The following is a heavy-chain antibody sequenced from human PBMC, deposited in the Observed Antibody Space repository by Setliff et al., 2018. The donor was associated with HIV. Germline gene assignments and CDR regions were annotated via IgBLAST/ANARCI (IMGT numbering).Heavy chain of an antibody. CDR1: GGSFSGYY. V-gene: IGHV3-7*01. D-gene: IGHD5-18*01. Sequence: ETLSLTCAVYGGSFSGYYWNWVRQAPGKGLEWVANINQDGNEKNYVDSVKGRFTISRDNTKNSLYLQMDSLRAEDTTVYYCARKLQPGYGMDVWGQGTTVTVSS. CDR3: ARKLQPGYGMDV. CDR2: INQDGNEK. J-gene: IGHJ6*02.